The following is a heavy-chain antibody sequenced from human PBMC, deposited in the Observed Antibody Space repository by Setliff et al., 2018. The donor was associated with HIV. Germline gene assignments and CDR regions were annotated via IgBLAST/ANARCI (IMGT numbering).Heavy chain of an antibody. CDR3: VRDTPPLWGVGASFDY. CDR2: ISSSRSTM. D-gene: IGHD1-26*01. V-gene: IGHV3-48*04. J-gene: IGHJ4*02. CDR1: GFTFSSFN. Sequence: GGSLRLSCAASGFTFSSFNMNWVRQAPGKGLEWVSYISSSRSTMYYADSVKGRFTISRDNAKNSLYLQMNSLRGEDTAVYYCVRDTPPLWGVGASFDYWGQGTLVTVSS.